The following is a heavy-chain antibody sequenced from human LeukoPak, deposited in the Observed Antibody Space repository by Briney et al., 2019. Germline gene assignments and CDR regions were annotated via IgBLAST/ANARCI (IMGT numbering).Heavy chain of an antibody. CDR1: GFTFSTYN. CDR2: ISSSSSTM. V-gene: IGHV3-48*01. CDR3: ARGGYGSGSYSTDY. J-gene: IGHJ4*02. Sequence: GGSLRLSCAASGFTFSTYNMNWARQAPGKGLEWLSYISSSSSTMHYADSVKGRFTISRDNAKNSLYLQMNSLRAEDTAVYYCARGGYGSGSYSTDYWGQGTLVTVSS. D-gene: IGHD3-10*01.